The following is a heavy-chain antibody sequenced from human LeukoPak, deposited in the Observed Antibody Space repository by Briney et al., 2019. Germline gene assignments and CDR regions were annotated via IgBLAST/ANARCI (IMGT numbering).Heavy chain of an antibody. D-gene: IGHD2-8*01. CDR3: ARVHLISGTYYYMDV. CDR1: GGTFSSNP. J-gene: IGHJ6*03. Sequence: GASVKVSCKASGGTFSSNPISWVRQAPGQGLEWMGGIIPIFGTANYAQKFQGRVTITADESTSTAYMELSSLRSEDTAVYYCARVHLISGTYYYMDVWGKGATVTVSS. CDR2: IIPIFGTA. V-gene: IGHV1-69*13.